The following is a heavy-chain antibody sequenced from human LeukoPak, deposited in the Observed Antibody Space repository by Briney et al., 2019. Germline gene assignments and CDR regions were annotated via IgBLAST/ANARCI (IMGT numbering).Heavy chain of an antibody. Sequence: GGSLRLSCAASGFTVSSNYMSWVRQAPGKWLEWVSVIYNSGGTYYADSVKGRFTISRDNSKNTLYLQMNSLRAEDTAAYYCARDVRYCSGGSCSSWGPGTLVTVSS. CDR2: IYNSGGT. J-gene: IGHJ4*02. V-gene: IGHV3-53*01. D-gene: IGHD2-15*01. CDR3: ARDVRYCSGGSCSS. CDR1: GFTVSSNY.